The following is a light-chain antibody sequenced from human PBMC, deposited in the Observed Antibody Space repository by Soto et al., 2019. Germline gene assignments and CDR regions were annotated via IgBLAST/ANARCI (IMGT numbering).Light chain of an antibody. CDR1: QSVSNNY. CDR3: QQYGSSHT. J-gene: IGKJ5*01. V-gene: IGKV3-20*01. Sequence: EIVLTQSPGTLSLSPGERATLSCRASQSVSNNYLAWYQQKPGQAPRILIYGASNRATGIPDRFSGIGSGTDFTLTISRMEPEDFAVYYCQQYGSSHTFGQGTRLEIK. CDR2: GAS.